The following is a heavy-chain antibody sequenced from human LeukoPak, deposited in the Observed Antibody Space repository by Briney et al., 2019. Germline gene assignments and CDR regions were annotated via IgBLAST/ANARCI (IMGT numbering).Heavy chain of an antibody. D-gene: IGHD6-6*01. V-gene: IGHV4-34*01. Sequence: PSETLSLTCAVYGGSFSGYYWSWIRQPPGKGLEWIGEINHSGSTNYNPSLKSRVTISVDTSKNQFSLKLSSVTAADTAVYYCARIEYDDQNWFDPWGQGTLVTVSS. CDR1: GGSFSGYY. J-gene: IGHJ5*02. CDR2: INHSGST. CDR3: ARIEYDDQNWFDP.